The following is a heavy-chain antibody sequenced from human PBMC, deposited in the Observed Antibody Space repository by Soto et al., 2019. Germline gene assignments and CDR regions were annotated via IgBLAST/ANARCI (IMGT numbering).Heavy chain of an antibody. D-gene: IGHD1-1*01. V-gene: IGHV1-8*01. CDR1: GYTFTSYD. CDR2: VNPSSGNT. CDR3: VTTMVKGSGFDP. Sequence: QAQLEQSGSEVKEPGASVKVSCKASGYTFTSYDIHWVRQAPGQGCERMGWVNPSSGNTAYAGKLQGRITMARNTAISTAYMELRSLRPEDTAVYFWVTTMVKGSGFDPWGRGTLVTVSS. J-gene: IGHJ5*02.